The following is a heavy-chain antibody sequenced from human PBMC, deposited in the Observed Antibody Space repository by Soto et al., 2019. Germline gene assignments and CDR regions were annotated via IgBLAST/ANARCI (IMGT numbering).Heavy chain of an antibody. Sequence: PGGSLRLSCAASGFTFSSYAASWVRQAPGKGLEWVSAISGSGGSTYYADSVKGRFTISRDNSKNTLYLQMNSLRAEDTAVYYGAKGRGHYYYYYCMDVWGQGNTVTVSS. V-gene: IGHV3-23*01. CDR1: GFTFSSYA. J-gene: IGHJ6*02. D-gene: IGHD1-26*01. CDR3: AKGRGHYYYYYCMDV. CDR2: ISGSGGST.